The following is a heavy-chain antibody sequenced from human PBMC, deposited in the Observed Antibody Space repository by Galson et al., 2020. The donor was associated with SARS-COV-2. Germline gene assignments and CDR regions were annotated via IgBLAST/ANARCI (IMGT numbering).Heavy chain of an antibody. J-gene: IGHJ6*02. CDR2: IYYSGST. CDR3: ARDCSSTSCYTYGMDV. V-gene: IGHV4-59*01. D-gene: IGHD2-2*02. CDR1: GGSISSYY. Sequence: ETSETLSLTCTVSGGSISSYYWSWIRQPPGKGLEWIGYIYYSGSTNYNPSLKSRVTISVDTSKNQFSLKLSSVTAADTAVYYCARDCSSTSCYTYGMDVWGQGT.